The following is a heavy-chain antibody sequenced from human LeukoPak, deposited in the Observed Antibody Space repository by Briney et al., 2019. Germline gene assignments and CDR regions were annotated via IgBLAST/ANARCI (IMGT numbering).Heavy chain of an antibody. J-gene: IGHJ5*02. V-gene: IGHV1-8*01. CDR1: GYTFTSHD. Sequence: ASVKVSCKASGYTFTSHDINWVRQATGQGLEWMGWMNPNSGKTGYAQKFQGRLTMTRNTSISTAYMELSSLGSEDTAVYYCARGRFYGDYLCNWFDPWGQGTLVTVSS. D-gene: IGHD4-17*01. CDR2: MNPNSGKT. CDR3: ARGRFYGDYLCNWFDP.